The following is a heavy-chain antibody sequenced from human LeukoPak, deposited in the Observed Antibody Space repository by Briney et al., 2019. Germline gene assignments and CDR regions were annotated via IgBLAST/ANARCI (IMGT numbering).Heavy chain of an antibody. J-gene: IGHJ4*02. Sequence: SETLSLTCTVSGGSITSYYWSWIRQPPGKGLEWIGYIDYSGSTNYNPSLKSRVTISIDTFKNQFSLKLTSVTAADTAVYYCARRSTVTGSDYWGQGTLVTVSS. CDR1: GGSITSYY. D-gene: IGHD4-17*01. CDR3: ARRSTVTGSDY. CDR2: IDYSGST. V-gene: IGHV4-59*01.